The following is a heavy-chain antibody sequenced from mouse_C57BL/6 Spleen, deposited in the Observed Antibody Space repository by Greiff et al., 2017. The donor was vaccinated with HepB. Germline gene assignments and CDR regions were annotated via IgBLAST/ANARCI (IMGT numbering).Heavy chain of an antibody. J-gene: IGHJ3*01. CDR3: ATPNPHYYGSSYVSWFAY. CDR2: IDPANGNT. V-gene: IGHV14-3*01. D-gene: IGHD1-1*01. CDR1: GFNIKNTY. Sequence: DVQLQESVAELVRPGDSVKLSCTASGFNIKNTYMHWVKQRPEQGLEWIGRIDPANGNTKYAPKFQGKATITADTSSNTAYLQLSSLTSEDTAIYYCATPNPHYYGSSYVSWFAYWGQGTLVTVSA.